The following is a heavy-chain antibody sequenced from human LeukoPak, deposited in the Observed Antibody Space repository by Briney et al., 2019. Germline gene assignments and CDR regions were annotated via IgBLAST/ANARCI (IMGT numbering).Heavy chain of an antibody. V-gene: IGHV1-69*04. CDR3: ARAKYDFWSGYYVS. CDR2: IIPILGIA. Sequence: SVKVSCKASGGTFSSYAISWVRQAPGQGLEWMGRIIPILGIANYAQKFQGRVTITADKSTSTAYMELSSLGSEDTAVYYCARAKYDFWSGYYVSWGQGTLVTVSS. CDR1: GGTFSSYA. J-gene: IGHJ4*02. D-gene: IGHD3-3*01.